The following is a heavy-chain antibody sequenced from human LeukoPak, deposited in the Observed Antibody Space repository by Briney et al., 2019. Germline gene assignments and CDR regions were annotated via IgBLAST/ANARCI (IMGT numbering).Heavy chain of an antibody. D-gene: IGHD6-19*01. CDR1: GFTFSSYS. CDR3: ARDRDRYSSGPDAFDI. CDR2: ISSSSSYI. V-gene: IGHV3-21*01. Sequence: GGSLRLSCAASGFTFSSYSMNWVRQAPGKGLEWVSSISSSSSYIYYADSVKGRFTISRDNAKNSLYLQMNSLRAEDTAVYYCARDRDRYSSGPDAFDIWGQGTMVTVSS. J-gene: IGHJ3*02.